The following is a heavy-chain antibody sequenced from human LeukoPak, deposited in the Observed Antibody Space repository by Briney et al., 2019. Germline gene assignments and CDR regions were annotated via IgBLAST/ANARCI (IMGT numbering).Heavy chain of an antibody. CDR3: AREGAVGYYGSGTYYNPKSYRAFDY. V-gene: IGHV3-30*19. D-gene: IGHD3-10*01. CDR2: IWYDGSNK. J-gene: IGHJ4*02. Sequence: PGRSLRLSCAASGFTFSSYGMHWVRQAPGKGLEWVAVIWYDGSNKYYADSVKGRFTISRDNSKNTLYLQMNSLGAGDTAVYYCAREGAVGYYGSGTYYNPKSYRAFDYWGQGTLVTVSS. CDR1: GFTFSSYG.